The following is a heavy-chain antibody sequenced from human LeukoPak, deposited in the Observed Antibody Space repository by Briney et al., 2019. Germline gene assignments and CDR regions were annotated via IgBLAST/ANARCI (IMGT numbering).Heavy chain of an antibody. J-gene: IGHJ5*02. D-gene: IGHD6-13*01. CDR3: AREVAAAGISPWFDP. Sequence: GGSLRLSCAASGFTFSSYWMSWVRQAPGKGLEWVANIKQDGSEKYYVDSVKGRFTISRDNAKNSLYLQMNSLRAEDTAVYYCAREVAAAGISPWFDPWGQGTLVTVSS. CDR2: IKQDGSEK. CDR1: GFTFSSYW. V-gene: IGHV3-7*01.